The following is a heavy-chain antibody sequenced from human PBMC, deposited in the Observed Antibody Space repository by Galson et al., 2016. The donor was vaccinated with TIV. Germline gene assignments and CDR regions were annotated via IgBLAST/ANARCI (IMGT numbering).Heavy chain of an antibody. CDR2: ISDGGNT. CDR1: GLSVSINY. J-gene: IGHJ6*02. V-gene: IGHV3-66*02. CDR3: ARDRVVDATYYYYYYGMDF. Sequence: SLRLSCAASGLSVSINYMTWVRQAPGKGLEWVSLISDGGNTYYPDSVKGRFTISRDNSKNTLYLQMNSLRVEDTAVYYCARDRVVDATYYYYYYGMDFWGQGTAVTVSS. D-gene: IGHD2-21*01.